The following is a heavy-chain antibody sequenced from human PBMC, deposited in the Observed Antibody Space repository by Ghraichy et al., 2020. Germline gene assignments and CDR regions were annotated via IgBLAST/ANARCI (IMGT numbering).Heavy chain of an antibody. CDR3: AKGADGSPDY. V-gene: IGHV3-30*18. CDR2: ISSDEKTK. Sequence: GGSLRLSCAASGFTFSHYGIHWVRQAPGKGLEWVALISSDEKTKYYADSVKGRFTISRDNSKNTLFLQMNRLRTEETGVYYCAKGADGSPDYWGQGTLVIVSS. J-gene: IGHJ4*02. CDR1: GFTFSHYG. D-gene: IGHD1-26*01.